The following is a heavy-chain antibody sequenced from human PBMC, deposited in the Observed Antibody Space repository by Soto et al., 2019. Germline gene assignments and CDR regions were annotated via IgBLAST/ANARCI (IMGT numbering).Heavy chain of an antibody. CDR2: INPSGGST. D-gene: IGHD6-19*01. J-gene: IGHJ4*02. CDR3: ASYSSGWYEDY. CDR1: GYTFTSYY. V-gene: IGHV1-46*03. Sequence: QVQLVQSGAEVKKPGASVKVSCKASGYTFTSYYMHWVRQAPGQGLEWMGIINPSGGSTSYAQKLQGRVTMTRETSTSTGYMELSSLRSEDTAVYYCASYSSGWYEDYWGQGTLVTVSS.